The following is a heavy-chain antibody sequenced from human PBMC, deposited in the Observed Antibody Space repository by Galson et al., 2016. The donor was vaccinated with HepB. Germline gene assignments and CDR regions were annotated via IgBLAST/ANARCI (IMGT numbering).Heavy chain of an antibody. J-gene: IGHJ4*02. CDR2: ISSSGSTI. CDR3: ARVTGCSYRLDD. Sequence: SLRLSCAASGFTFSDYFMSWIRQAPGKGLEWVTYISSSGSTIYYADSVKGRFTISRDNAKNSLYLQMNSLRAEDTAVYYCARVTGCSYRLDDWGQGTLVTVSS. CDR1: GFTFSDYF. V-gene: IGHV3-11*04. D-gene: IGHD1-20*01.